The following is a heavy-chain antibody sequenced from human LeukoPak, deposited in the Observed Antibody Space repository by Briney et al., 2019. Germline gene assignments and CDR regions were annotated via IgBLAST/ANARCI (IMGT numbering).Heavy chain of an antibody. Sequence: SETLSLTCTVSGDSVSSRGYHWSWIRQPAGKGLEWIGRIYTSGSTNYNPSLKSRVTMSVDTSKNQFSLKLSSVTAADTAVYYCARDSRRIAVASYGMDVWGQGTTVTVSS. D-gene: IGHD6-19*01. CDR2: IYTSGST. V-gene: IGHV4-61*02. CDR1: GDSVSSRGYH. J-gene: IGHJ6*02. CDR3: ARDSRRIAVASYGMDV.